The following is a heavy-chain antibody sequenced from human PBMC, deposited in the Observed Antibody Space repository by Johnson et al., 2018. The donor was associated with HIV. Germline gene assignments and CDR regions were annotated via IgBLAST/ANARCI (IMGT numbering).Heavy chain of an antibody. CDR1: GFTFSNYG. CDR3: ARDVNYYVRSGSYGLHGAFDI. J-gene: IGHJ3*02. D-gene: IGHD3-22*01. V-gene: IGHV3-30*19. Sequence: QVQLVESGGGVVQPGRSLRLSCAASGFTFSNYGMHWVRQAPGKGLEWVAVISYDGSNKHFAESVQGRFTVSRDNSKNILYLEMNSLRAEDTAVYYCARDVNYYVRSGSYGLHGAFDIGGQGTMVTVSS. CDR2: ISYDGSNK.